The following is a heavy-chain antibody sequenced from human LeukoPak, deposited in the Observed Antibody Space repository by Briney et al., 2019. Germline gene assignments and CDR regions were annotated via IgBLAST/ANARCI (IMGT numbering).Heavy chain of an antibody. D-gene: IGHD6-13*01. J-gene: IGHJ4*02. V-gene: IGHV1-2*02. Sequence: ASAKVSCKAAEFTFIDYCSHWVRPAAGQGPEWMGWNDLNNGAKKYAPKFQRRVAITRDTSINTAYMELSSLTSDDTAVYYCAIDSTATAGSYFDYWGQGTLVTVSA. CDR1: EFTFIDYC. CDR2: NDLNNGAK. CDR3: AIDSTATAGSYFDY.